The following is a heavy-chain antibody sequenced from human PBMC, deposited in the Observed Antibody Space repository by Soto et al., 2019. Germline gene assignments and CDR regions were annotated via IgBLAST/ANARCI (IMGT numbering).Heavy chain of an antibody. D-gene: IGHD6-13*01. CDR3: ARDIAETGKVDY. V-gene: IGHV3-33*01. CDR1: GFTFRNYG. Sequence: PGGSLRLSYAASGFTFRNYGMHWVRQAPGKGLEWVAIIWYDGSNKEYVDSVKGRFTISRDNSKSTLYLQMNSLRAEDTAVYYCARDIAETGKVDYWGQGSLVTVSS. J-gene: IGHJ4*02. CDR2: IWYDGSNK.